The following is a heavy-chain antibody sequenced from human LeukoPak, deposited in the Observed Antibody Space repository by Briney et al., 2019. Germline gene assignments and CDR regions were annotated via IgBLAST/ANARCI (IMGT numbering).Heavy chain of an antibody. CDR1: AFTFSDSY. CDR3: VRGPNTWFDP. Sequence: GGSLRLSCAASAFTFSDSYMTWIRQAPGKGLERVSYISSGGTTIYYGDSVKGRFTISRDNAKNSLYLQMNSLRAEDTAVYYCVRGPNTWFDPWGQGTLVTVSS. CDR2: ISSGGTTI. V-gene: IGHV3-11*01. J-gene: IGHJ5*02. D-gene: IGHD4/OR15-4a*01.